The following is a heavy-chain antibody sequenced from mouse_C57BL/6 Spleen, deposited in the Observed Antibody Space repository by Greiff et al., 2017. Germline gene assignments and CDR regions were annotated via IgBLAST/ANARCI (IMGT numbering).Heavy chain of an antibody. CDR1: GYTFTDYE. Sequence: QVQLQQSGAELVRPGASVTLSCKASGYTFTDYEMHWVKQTPVHGLEWIGAIDPETGGTAYNQKFKGKAILTADKSSSTAYMELRSLTSDDSAVYYCTREAHYYGSSPWFAYWGQGTLVTVSA. J-gene: IGHJ3*01. D-gene: IGHD1-1*01. CDR3: TREAHYYGSSPWFAY. CDR2: IDPETGGT. V-gene: IGHV1-15*01.